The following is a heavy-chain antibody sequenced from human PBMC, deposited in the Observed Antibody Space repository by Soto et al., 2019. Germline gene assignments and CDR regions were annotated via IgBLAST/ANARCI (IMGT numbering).Heavy chain of an antibody. V-gene: IGHV3-7*03. J-gene: IGHJ4*02. D-gene: IGHD5-18*01. CDR3: AGTWIQLGPVGY. CDR2: IKQDGSEK. CDR1: GFTFSSYW. Sequence: EVQLVESGGGVVQPGGSLRLSCAASGFTFSSYWMSWVRQAPGKGLEWVANIKQDGSEKYYVDSVKGRFTISRDNAKNSLYLKMNSLSAEDTAVYYCAGTWIQLGPVGYWGQGTLVTVSS.